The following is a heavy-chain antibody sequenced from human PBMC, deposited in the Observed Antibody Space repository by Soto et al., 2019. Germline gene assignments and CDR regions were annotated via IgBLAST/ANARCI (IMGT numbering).Heavy chain of an antibody. CDR2: IKSKPDGGTT. Sequence: PGGSLRLSCAASGFTFTTAWISWVRQAPGRGLEWVGRIKSKPDGGTTDYAAPVKGRFTSARDDSKNTLYLQMNSLKTEDTAVYYCTTAAGSTYVYYYYGMDVWGQGTTVTVSS. V-gene: IGHV3-15*01. J-gene: IGHJ6*02. CDR3: TTAAGSTYVYYYYGMDV. D-gene: IGHD4-4*01. CDR1: GFTFTTAW.